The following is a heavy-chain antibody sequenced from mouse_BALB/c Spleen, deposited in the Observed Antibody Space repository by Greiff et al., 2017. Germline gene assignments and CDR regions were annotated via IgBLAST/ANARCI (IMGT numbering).Heavy chain of an antibody. J-gene: IGHJ1*01. CDR3: ARSPWDWYFDV. V-gene: IGHV3-2*02. Sequence: EVQLQQSGPGLVKPSQSLSLTCTVTGYSITSDYAWNWIRQFPGNKLEWMGYISYSGSTSYNPSLKSRISITRDTSKNQFFLQLNSVTTEDTATYYCARSPWDWYFDVWGAGTTVTVSS. CDR2: ISYSGST. D-gene: IGHD4-1*01. CDR1: GYSITSDYA.